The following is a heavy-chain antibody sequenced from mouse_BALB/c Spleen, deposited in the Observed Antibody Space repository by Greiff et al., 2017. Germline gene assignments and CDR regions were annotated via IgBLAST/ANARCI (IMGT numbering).Heavy chain of an antibody. CDR2: IYPGNSDT. CDR3: TRGDVISRAWFAY. J-gene: IGHJ3*01. CDR1: GYTFTSYW. Sequence: VQLQQSGTVLARPGASVKMSCKASGYTFTSYWMHWVKQRPGQGLEWIGAIYPGNSDTSYNQKFKGKAKLTAVTSTSTAYMELSSLTNEDSAVYYGTRGDVISRAWFAYWGQGTLVTVSA. D-gene: IGHD6-2*01. V-gene: IGHV1-5*01.